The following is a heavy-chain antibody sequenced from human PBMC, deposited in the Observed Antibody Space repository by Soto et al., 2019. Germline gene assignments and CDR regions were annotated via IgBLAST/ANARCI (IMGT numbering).Heavy chain of an antibody. J-gene: IGHJ4*02. CDR3: ARISGRFGASHFDF. CDR1: GFALTNVQKG. D-gene: IGHD3-10*01. Sequence: QVTLKESGPVLVQATETLTLTCNVSGFALTNVQKGVAWIRQPPGKALEWLAHILSDVEQSYKSSLKKRLTIPQHTSKRQEVLVITNVQPVDTATYYCARISGRFGASHFDFWGQGSSVIVSS. CDR2: ILSDVEQ. V-gene: IGHV2-26*01.